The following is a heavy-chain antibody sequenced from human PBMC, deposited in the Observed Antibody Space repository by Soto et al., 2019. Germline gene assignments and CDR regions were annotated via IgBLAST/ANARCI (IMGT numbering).Heavy chain of an antibody. D-gene: IGHD6-6*01. CDR1: GGSISSYY. Sequence: PXGTLSLTCTVSGGSISSYYWSGIRQPPGKGLEWIGYIYYSGSTNYNPSLKSRVTISVDTSKNQFSLKLSSVTAADTAVYYCARGGSSSSGPGYYYYGMDVWGQGTTVTVSS. J-gene: IGHJ6*02. V-gene: IGHV4-59*01. CDR3: ARGGSSSSGPGYYYYGMDV. CDR2: IYYSGST.